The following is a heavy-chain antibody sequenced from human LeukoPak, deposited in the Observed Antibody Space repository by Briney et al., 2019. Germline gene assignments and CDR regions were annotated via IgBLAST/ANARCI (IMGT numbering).Heavy chain of an antibody. CDR1: GGSISSGDYY. CDR3: ARVAVVPAAMATDY. CDR2: IYYSGST. Sequence: SETLSLTCTVSGGSISSGDYYWSWIRQPPGKGLEWIGYIYYSGSTYYNPSLKSRVTISVDTSKNQFSLKLSSVTAADTAVYYCARVAVVPAAMATDYWGQGTLVTVSS. J-gene: IGHJ4*02. V-gene: IGHV4-30-4*01. D-gene: IGHD2-2*01.